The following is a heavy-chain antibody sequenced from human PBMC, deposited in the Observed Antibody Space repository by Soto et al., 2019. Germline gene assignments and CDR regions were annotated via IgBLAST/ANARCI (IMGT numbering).Heavy chain of an antibody. Sequence: PGDSPTISSKGSGYTFPTYCIGWVRQMPGKGPEWMGIIYPGDSDTSYSPSFQGQVTISVDKSISTAYLQWNSLKASDTAVYYCARRGYSYGLDVWGQGTKVTISS. CDR2: IYPGDSDT. D-gene: IGHD5-18*01. J-gene: IGHJ6*02. V-gene: IGHV5-51*01. CDR1: GYTFPTYC. CDR3: ARRGYSYGLDV.